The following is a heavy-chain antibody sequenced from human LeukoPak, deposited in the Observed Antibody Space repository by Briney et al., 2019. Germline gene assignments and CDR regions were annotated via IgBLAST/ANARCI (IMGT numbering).Heavy chain of an antibody. Sequence: GGSLRLSCAASGFTFSHYWMHWVRQVPGKGLVWVARVNTDGSNRKYMESVKGRFTISRDNAKNTLYLQMNSLRAEDTAVYYCAKGGYNWNDDHFDYWGQGTLVTVSS. CDR2: VNTDGSNR. CDR3: AKGGYNWNDDHFDY. V-gene: IGHV3-74*03. CDR1: GFTFSHYW. D-gene: IGHD1-20*01. J-gene: IGHJ4*02.